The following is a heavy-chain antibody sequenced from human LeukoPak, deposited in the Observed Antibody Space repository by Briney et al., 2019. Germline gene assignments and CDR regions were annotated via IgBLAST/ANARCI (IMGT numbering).Heavy chain of an antibody. V-gene: IGHV4-4*02. CDR2: IYHSGST. Sequence: SETLSLTCAVSGGSISSSNWWSWVRQPPGKGLEWIGEIYHSGSTNYNPSLKSRVTISVDKSKNQFSLKLSSVTAADTAVYYCASIWGSGSRKYFDYWGQGTLVTVSS. D-gene: IGHD2-15*01. J-gene: IGHJ4*02. CDR3: ASIWGSGSRKYFDY. CDR1: GGSISSSNW.